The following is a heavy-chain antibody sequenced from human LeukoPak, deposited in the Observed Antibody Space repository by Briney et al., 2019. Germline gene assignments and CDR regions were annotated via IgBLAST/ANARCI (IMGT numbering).Heavy chain of an antibody. CDR1: GYSISSGYY. V-gene: IGHV4-38-2*01. J-gene: IGHJ4*02. Sequence: PSETLSLTCAVSGYSISSGYYWAWIRQPPGTGLEWMGSIYHNGSTYYNPSLRSRVTISVDTSKNQFSLKLSSVTAADTAVYYCARTYNWNHGRYYFEYWGQGTLVTVSS. CDR3: ARTYNWNHGRYYFEY. D-gene: IGHD1-14*01. CDR2: IYHNGST.